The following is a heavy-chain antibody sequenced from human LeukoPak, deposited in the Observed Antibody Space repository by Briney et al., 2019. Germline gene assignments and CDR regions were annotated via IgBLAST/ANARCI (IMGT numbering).Heavy chain of an antibody. V-gene: IGHV1-8*02. CDR1: GYTFNRYG. CDR2: MNPNSGNT. CDR3: ARGLNVLRYFDWLKHYYYGMDV. Sequence: ASVKVSCKASGYTFNRYGVTWVRQAPGQGLEWMGWMNPNSGNTGYAQKFQGRVTMTRNTSISTAYMELSSLRSEDTAVHYCARGLNVLRYFDWLKHYYYGMDVWGQGTTVTVSS. J-gene: IGHJ6*02. D-gene: IGHD3-9*01.